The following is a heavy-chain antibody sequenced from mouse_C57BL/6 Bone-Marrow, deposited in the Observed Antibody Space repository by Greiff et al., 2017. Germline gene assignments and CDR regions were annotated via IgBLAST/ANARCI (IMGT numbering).Heavy chain of an antibody. J-gene: IGHJ3*01. CDR3: ARSDYSNPGGFAY. CDR2: IYPGSGNT. CDR1: GYSFTSYY. V-gene: IGHV1-66*01. D-gene: IGHD2-5*01. Sequence: VQLQQSGPELVKPGASVKISCKASGYSFTSYYIHWVKQRPGQGLEWIGWIYPGSGNTKYNEKFKGKATLTADTSSSTAYMQLSSLTSEDSAVYYCARSDYSNPGGFAYWGQGTLVTVSA.